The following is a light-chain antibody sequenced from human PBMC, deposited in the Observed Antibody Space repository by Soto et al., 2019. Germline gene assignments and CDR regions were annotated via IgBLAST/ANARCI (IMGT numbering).Light chain of an antibody. CDR2: GAS. Sequence: EIVLTLSPCTLSLSQGERATLSCRASQSVSSSYLAWYQQKPGQAPRLLIYGASNRATGIPDRFSGSGSGTDFTLTISRLEPEDFAVYYCQQYGISGTFGQGTKVDIK. CDR3: QQYGISGT. CDR1: QSVSSSY. J-gene: IGKJ1*01. V-gene: IGKV3-20*01.